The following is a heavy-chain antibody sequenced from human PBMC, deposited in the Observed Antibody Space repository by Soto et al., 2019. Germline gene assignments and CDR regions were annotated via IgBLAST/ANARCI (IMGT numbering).Heavy chain of an antibody. J-gene: IGHJ4*02. Sequence: QVQLVESGGGVVQPGRSLRLSCATSGFTFSSYLIHWVRQTPDKGLEWVAFISRDGSNEYYSDSVKVRFTISRDNSKNTLYLEMNRLRAEDTAVYYCARDDEGGSDCDLGYWGQGTLVTVSS. CDR3: ARDDEGGSDCDLGY. CDR2: ISRDGSNE. D-gene: IGHD3-10*01. V-gene: IGHV3-30-3*01. CDR1: GFTFSSYL.